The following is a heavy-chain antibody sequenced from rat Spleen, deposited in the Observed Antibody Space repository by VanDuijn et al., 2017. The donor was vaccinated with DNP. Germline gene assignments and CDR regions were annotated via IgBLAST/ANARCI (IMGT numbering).Heavy chain of an antibody. J-gene: IGHJ2*01. CDR1: GFTFSDYY. D-gene: IGHD5-1*01. V-gene: IGHV5-25*01. Sequence: EVQLVESGGGLVQPGGSMRLSCAASGFTFSDYYMAWVRQAPTKGLEWVTSISPSGGGTYYRDSVKGRFTISRDNAKSTLYLQMNSLRSEDMATYYCARWEQGYFDYWGQGVMVTVSS. CDR3: ARWEQGYFDY. CDR2: ISPSGGGT.